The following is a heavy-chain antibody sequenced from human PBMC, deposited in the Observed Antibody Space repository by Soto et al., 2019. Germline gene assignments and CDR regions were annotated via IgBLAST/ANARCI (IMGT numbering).Heavy chain of an antibody. CDR3: ARDLWIRYYYYGMDV. Sequence: GGSLRLSCAASGFTVSSNYMSWVRQAPGKGLEWVSVIYSGGSTYYADSVKGRFTISRDNSKNTLYLQMNSLRAEDTAVYYCARDLWIRYYYYGMDVWGQGTTVTVSS. CDR1: GFTVSSNY. D-gene: IGHD1-1*01. V-gene: IGHV3-53*01. CDR2: IYSGGST. J-gene: IGHJ6*02.